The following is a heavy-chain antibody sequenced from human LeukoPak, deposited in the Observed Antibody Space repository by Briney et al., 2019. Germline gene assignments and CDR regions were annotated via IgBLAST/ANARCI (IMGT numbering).Heavy chain of an antibody. V-gene: IGHV4-31*03. D-gene: IGHD5-24*01. CDR2: IYYSGST. CDR3: ARGVIRDGVQAHFDY. Sequence: SETLSLTCTVSGGSISSGAYYWSWIRQHPGKGLEWIGYIYYSGSTYYNPSLKSRVTISVDTSKHQCSLKLSSVTAADTAVYYCARGVIRDGVQAHFDYWGQGTLVTVSS. CDR1: GGSISSGAYY. J-gene: IGHJ4*02.